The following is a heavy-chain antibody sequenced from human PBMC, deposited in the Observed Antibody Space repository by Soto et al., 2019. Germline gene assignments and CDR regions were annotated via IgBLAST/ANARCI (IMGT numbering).Heavy chain of an antibody. V-gene: IGHV3-21*01. Sequence: GGSLRLSCAASGFTFRNYNMNWVRQAPGKGLEWVSSISISSTYIFYADSVKGRFTVSRDNANNSLYLQMNSLRVEDTAVYYCSRDFKDIDGYVHYFYYGKDVWGQGAPVTVSS. D-gene: IGHD5-12*01. J-gene: IGHJ6*02. CDR3: SRDFKDIDGYVHYFYYGKDV. CDR2: ISISSTYI. CDR1: GFTFRNYN.